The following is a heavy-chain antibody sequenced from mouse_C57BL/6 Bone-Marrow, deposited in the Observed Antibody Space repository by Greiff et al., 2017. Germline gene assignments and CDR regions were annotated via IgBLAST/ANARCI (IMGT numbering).Heavy chain of an antibody. V-gene: IGHV1-81*01. Sequence: VQLQQSGAELARPGASVKLSCKASGYTFTSYGISWVKQRTGQGLEWIGEIYPRSGNTYYNEKFKGKDTLTADKSSSTAYMELRSLTSEDSAVYFCARDYSNYPRPYYFDYWGQGTTLTVSS. CDR1: GYTFTSYG. D-gene: IGHD2-5*01. CDR3: ARDYSNYPRPYYFDY. J-gene: IGHJ2*01. CDR2: IYPRSGNT.